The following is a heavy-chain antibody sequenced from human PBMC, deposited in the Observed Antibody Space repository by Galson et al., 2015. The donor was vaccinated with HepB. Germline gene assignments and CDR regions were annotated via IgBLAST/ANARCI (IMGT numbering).Heavy chain of an antibody. CDR2: IDSTGNYI. CDR1: GFTFSSYT. J-gene: IGHJ4*02. Sequence: SLRLSCAASGFTFSSYTMNWVRQAPGKGLEWVSSIDSTGNYIYHADSVKGRLSISRDNAKNSLYLQMNSLRAEDTAVYYCARGSAAAGTGYDSWGQGTRVTVSS. CDR3: ARGSAAAGTGYDS. V-gene: IGHV3-21*06. D-gene: IGHD6-13*01.